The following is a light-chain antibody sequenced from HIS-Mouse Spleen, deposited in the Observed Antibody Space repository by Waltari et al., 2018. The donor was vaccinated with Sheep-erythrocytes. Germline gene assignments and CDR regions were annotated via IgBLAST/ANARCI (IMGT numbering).Light chain of an antibody. Sequence: QSALTQPASVSGSPGQSITISCTGTSSDVGGYNYASWYQQHPGKAPKHMIYEVSNRPSGVSNRFSGSKSGNTASLTISGLQAEDEADYYCSSYTSSSTQVFGGGTKLTVL. V-gene: IGLV2-14*01. CDR3: SSYTSSSTQV. CDR1: SSDVGGYNY. J-gene: IGLJ2*01. CDR2: EVS.